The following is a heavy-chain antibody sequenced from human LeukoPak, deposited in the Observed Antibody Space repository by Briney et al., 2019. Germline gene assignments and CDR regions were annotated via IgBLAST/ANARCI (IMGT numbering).Heavy chain of an antibody. Sequence: PSETLSLTCAVYGGSFSGYYWSWIRQPPGKGLEWIGEINHSGSTNYNPSLKSRVTISVATSKNQLSLNLSSVPAADKAVYYCARGPPIAAANALFDYWGQGTLVTVSS. CDR3: ARGPPIAAANALFDY. CDR1: GGSFSGYY. V-gene: IGHV4-34*01. J-gene: IGHJ4*02. D-gene: IGHD6-13*01. CDR2: INHSGST.